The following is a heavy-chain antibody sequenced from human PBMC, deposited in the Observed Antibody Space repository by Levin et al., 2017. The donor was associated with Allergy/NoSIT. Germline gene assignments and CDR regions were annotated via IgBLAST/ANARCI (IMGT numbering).Heavy chain of an antibody. CDR1: NVSVSSGSFY. V-gene: IGHV4-61*01. Sequence: NASETLSLTCTVSNVSVSSGSFYWSWIRQPPGKGLEWIGYIYYTGNTNYNPSLKTRVTISLDKSKNQFSLNLNSVTAADTAVYNCVRGGGRGWLSYYYDYWGQGILVTVSS. D-gene: IGHD6-19*01. J-gene: IGHJ4*02. CDR2: IYYTGNT. CDR3: VRGGGRGWLSYYYDY.